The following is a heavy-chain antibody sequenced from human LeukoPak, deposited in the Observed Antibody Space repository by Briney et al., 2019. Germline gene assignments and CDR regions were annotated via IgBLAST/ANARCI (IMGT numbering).Heavy chain of an antibody. V-gene: IGHV6-1*01. CDR2: TYYRTKWFN. J-gene: IGHJ4*02. D-gene: IGHD1-26*01. Sequence: SQTLSLTCAISGDSVSSKSTAWNWIRQSPSRGPEWLGRTYYRTKWFNDYAVSVKSRITINSDTSKNQFSLQLSSVTPEDTAVYYCARGPLGATSGFDYWGQGTLVTVSS. CDR3: ARGPLGATSGFDY. CDR1: GDSVSSKSTA.